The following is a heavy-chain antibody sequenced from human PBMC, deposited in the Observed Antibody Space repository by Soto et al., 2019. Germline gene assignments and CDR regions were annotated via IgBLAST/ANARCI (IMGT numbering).Heavy chain of an antibody. D-gene: IGHD5-18*01. CDR3: ARGGIQLLLCYFDY. J-gene: IGHJ4*02. V-gene: IGHV3-7*03. CDR1: GFTFSSYW. Sequence: PGGSLRLSCAASGFTFSSYWMRRVRQAPGKGLEWVANIKQDGREKHYVDSVKCRFTISRDKAKNSLYLQTNSLRAEDTAVCYCARGGIQLLLCYFDYGGQGTLVTVSS. CDR2: IKQDGREK.